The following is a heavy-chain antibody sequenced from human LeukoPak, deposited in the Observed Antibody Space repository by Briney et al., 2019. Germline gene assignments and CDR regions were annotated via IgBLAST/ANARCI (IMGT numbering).Heavy chain of an antibody. D-gene: IGHD4-11*01. J-gene: IGHJ4*02. CDR1: GYTFTSYG. Sequence: GASVKVSCKASGYTFTSYGINWVRQAPGQGLGWMGWISGHNGHTNYVQKMQGRVTTTTGTSTNTAYMELRNLTSDDTAVYYCSGAHYSSGWHYFDYWGQGTLVTVSS. CDR2: ISGHNGHT. V-gene: IGHV1-18*04. CDR3: SGAHYSSGWHYFDY.